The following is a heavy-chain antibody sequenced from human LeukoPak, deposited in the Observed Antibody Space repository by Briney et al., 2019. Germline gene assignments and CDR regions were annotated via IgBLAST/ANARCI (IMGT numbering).Heavy chain of an antibody. J-gene: IGHJ4*02. CDR1: GFTFSSYA. CDR2: ISGSGGST. D-gene: IGHD6-19*01. CDR3: AKDGARIAVAAYYFDY. V-gene: IGHV3-23*01. Sequence: PGGSLRLSCAASGFTFSSYAMSWVRQAPGKGLEWVPAISGSGGSTYYADSVKGRFTISRDNSKNTLYLQMNSLRAEDTAVYYCAKDGARIAVAAYYFDYWGQGTLVTVSS.